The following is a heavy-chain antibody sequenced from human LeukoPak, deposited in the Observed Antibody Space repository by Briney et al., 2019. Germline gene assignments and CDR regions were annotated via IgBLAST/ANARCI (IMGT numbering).Heavy chain of an antibody. Sequence: SETLSLTCTVSGGSISSYYWSWIRQPPGKGLEWIGYIYYSGSTNYNPSLKSRVTISVDTSKNQFSLKLSSLTAADTAVYYCARVWAVDRRAFGELLFDYWGQGTLVTVSS. CDR1: GGSISSYY. D-gene: IGHD3-10*01. CDR3: ARVWAVDRRAFGELLFDY. J-gene: IGHJ4*02. V-gene: IGHV4-59*01. CDR2: IYYSGST.